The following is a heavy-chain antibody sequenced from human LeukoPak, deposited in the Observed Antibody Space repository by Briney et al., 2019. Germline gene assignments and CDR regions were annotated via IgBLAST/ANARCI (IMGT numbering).Heavy chain of an antibody. CDR3: ARNTGYSYGYFDY. CDR1: GFTFSNAW. Sequence: GGSLRLSCAASGFTFSNAWMSWVRQAPGKGLEWVSYMSRGGNTIYYSDSVKGRFTISRDTAENSLSLQMNSLRAEDTAVYYCARNTGYSYGYFDYWGQGTLVTVSS. D-gene: IGHD5-18*01. J-gene: IGHJ4*02. V-gene: IGHV3-11*04. CDR2: MSRGGNTI.